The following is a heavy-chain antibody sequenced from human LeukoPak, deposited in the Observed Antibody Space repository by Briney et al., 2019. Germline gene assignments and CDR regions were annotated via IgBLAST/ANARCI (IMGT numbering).Heavy chain of an antibody. J-gene: IGHJ4*02. V-gene: IGHV3-74*01. CDR2: INTDGSRT. Sequence: SGGSLRLSCAASGFTFRNSWMHWVRHAPGKGLVWVSRINTDGSRTNYADSVKGRFTISRDNAKNTLYLQMSSLRAEDTAVYYCARETSGYYYKSYFDYWGQGTLVTVSS. CDR3: ARETSGYYYKSYFDY. D-gene: IGHD3-22*01. CDR1: GFTFRNSW.